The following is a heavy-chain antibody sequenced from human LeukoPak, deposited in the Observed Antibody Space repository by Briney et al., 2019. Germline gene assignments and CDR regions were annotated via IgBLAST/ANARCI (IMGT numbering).Heavy chain of an antibody. D-gene: IGHD3-22*01. J-gene: IGHJ5*02. CDR1: GYTFTGYY. V-gene: IGHV1-2*02. CDR2: INPNSGGT. Sequence: ASVKVSCKASGYTFTGYYMHWVRQAPGQGLEWMGWINPNSGGTNYAQKFQGRVTMTRDTSISTAYMELSRLRSGDTAVYYCAREYYYDSSGYYSRNWFDPWGQGTLVTVSS. CDR3: AREYYYDSSGYYSRNWFDP.